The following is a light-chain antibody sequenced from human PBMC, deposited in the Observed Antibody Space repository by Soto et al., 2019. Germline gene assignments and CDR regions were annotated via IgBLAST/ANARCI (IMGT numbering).Light chain of an antibody. CDR1: QDSNNY. Sequence: DTQMTQSPSSLSASLGDRVTITCRASQDSNNYLAWYQQRPGKVPKLLIYAASTLQSGVPSRFSGSGSGTDFTLTISSLQHEDVATYYCQKYDIAPRTFGGGTRVEIK. CDR3: QKYDIAPRT. J-gene: IGKJ4*01. CDR2: AAS. V-gene: IGKV1-27*01.